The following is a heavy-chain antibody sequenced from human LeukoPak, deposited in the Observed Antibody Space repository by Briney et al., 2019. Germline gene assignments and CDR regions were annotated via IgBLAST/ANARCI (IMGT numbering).Heavy chain of an antibody. CDR3: ARSNGLKYFDR. CDR2: FGSTGTK. V-gene: IGHV3-48*03. Sequence: QSGGSLRLSCVASGFTFSTYAMNWIRQAAGKGLEWVAYFGSTGTKHYVDSMRGRFTISRDNAEMSLFLQINSLRVDDTAVYYCARSNGLKYFDRWGQGTLVTVSS. J-gene: IGHJ4*02. CDR1: GFTFSTYA. D-gene: IGHD4-11*01.